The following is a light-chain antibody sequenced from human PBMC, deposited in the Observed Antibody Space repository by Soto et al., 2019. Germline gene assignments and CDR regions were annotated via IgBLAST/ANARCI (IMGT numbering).Light chain of an antibody. V-gene: IGKV1-33*01. CDR2: DAS. Sequence: DIQMTQSPSSLSASVGDRVTITFQASQDISNYLNWYQQKPGKAPKLLIYDASNLETGVPSRFSGSGSGTDFTFTISSLQHEDIATYYCQQYDNLPLTFGQGTRMEIK. CDR1: QDISNY. J-gene: IGKJ5*01. CDR3: QQYDNLPLT.